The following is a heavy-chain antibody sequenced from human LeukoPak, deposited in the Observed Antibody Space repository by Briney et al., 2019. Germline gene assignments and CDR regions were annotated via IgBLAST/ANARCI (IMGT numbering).Heavy chain of an antibody. CDR1: GFTFGDSA. CDR2: MRKKAHGGTT. CDR3: TRDWFGGAIDY. D-gene: IGHD3-10*01. V-gene: IGHV3-49*04. J-gene: IGHJ4*02. Sequence: GRSLRPSYTAYGFTFGDSAMSWVSQDPGKGLEWLGFMRKKAHGGTTEYGASVKRRSTILRGAPNSITYLHVHSQTTEDAAVYYCTRDWFGGAIDYWGQGTLVTVSS.